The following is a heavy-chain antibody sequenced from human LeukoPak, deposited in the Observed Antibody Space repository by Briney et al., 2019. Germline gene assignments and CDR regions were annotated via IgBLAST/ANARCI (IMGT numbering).Heavy chain of an antibody. D-gene: IGHD3-9*01. CDR2: INSGSNAI. CDR3: ARELFTGTYSGPDY. Sequence: PGGSLRLSCAVSGFTFSSYSMNWVRQAPGKGLEWVSYINSGSNAIYYVDSVKGRFTISRDNAKNTLYLQMDSLRVEDTAVYYCARELFTGTYSGPDYWGQGTLVTVSS. V-gene: IGHV3-48*01. J-gene: IGHJ4*02. CDR1: GFTFSSYS.